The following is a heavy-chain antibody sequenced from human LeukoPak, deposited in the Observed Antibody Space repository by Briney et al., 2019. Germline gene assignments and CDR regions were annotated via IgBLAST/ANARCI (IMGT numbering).Heavy chain of an antibody. V-gene: IGHV3-23*01. J-gene: IGHJ4*02. Sequence: GGSLRLSCAASGFTFSSYAMSWVRQAPGKGLEWVSAISDSGGSTYYADSVKGRFTISRDNSKNTLYLQMNSLRAEDTAVYYCAKDQGRYSSSANYFDYWGQGTLVTVSS. D-gene: IGHD6-6*01. CDR3: AKDQGRYSSSANYFDY. CDR2: ISDSGGST. CDR1: GFTFSSYA.